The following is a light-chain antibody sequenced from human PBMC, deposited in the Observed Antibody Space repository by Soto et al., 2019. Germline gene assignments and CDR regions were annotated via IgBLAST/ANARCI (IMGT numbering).Light chain of an antibody. V-gene: IGKV3D-15*01. Sequence: TVMTQSPATLSVSPGDRATLSCSASQSVSYNLAWYQQKPGQGPRLLIYGASSRATGTPDRFSGSGSGTEFTLTISSLQSEDFAVYYCQQYNRWPLTFGGGTKVDIK. CDR1: QSVSYN. J-gene: IGKJ4*01. CDR3: QQYNRWPLT. CDR2: GAS.